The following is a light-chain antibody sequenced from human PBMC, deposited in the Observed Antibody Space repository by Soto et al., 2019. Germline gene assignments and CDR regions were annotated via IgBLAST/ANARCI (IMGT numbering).Light chain of an antibody. Sequence: QSVLTQPASVSGSPGQAITISCTGSSSDVGAYNYVSWHQHHPGKVPKLMISEVSNRPSGVSNRFSGSKSGNTASLTISGLQAEDEADYFCTSYTTSSTWVFGGGTQLTVL. CDR2: EVS. J-gene: IGLJ3*02. CDR1: SSDVGAYNY. CDR3: TSYTTSSTWV. V-gene: IGLV2-14*01.